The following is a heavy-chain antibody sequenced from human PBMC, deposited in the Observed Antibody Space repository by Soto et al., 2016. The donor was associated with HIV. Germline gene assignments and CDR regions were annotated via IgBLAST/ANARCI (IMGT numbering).Heavy chain of an antibody. Sequence: SGFTFSSYSMNWVRQAPGKGLEWVSYISSSSSTIYYADSVKGRFTISRDNAKNSLYLQMNSLRAEDTAVYYCARELVSIVGAIGAFDIWGQGTMVTVSS. CDR2: ISSSSSTI. V-gene: IGHV3-48*04. D-gene: IGHD1-26*01. J-gene: IGHJ3*02. CDR1: GFTFSSYS. CDR3: ARELVSIVGAIGAFDI.